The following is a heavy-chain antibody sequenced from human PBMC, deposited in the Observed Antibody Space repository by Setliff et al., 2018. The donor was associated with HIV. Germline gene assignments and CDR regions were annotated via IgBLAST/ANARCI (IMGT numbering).Heavy chain of an antibody. Sequence: PSETLSLTCTVSGGSISSFYWSWIRQPPGKGLEWLGYIYYSGFTSYNPSLKSRVTIPVGASKNQFSLRLTSVTAADTAVYYCARHLYYYDNDGYLQPFYYMDVWGKGTTVTVSS. CDR1: GGSISSFY. V-gene: IGHV4-59*08. D-gene: IGHD3-22*01. J-gene: IGHJ6*03. CDR3: ARHLYYYDNDGYLQPFYYMDV. CDR2: IYYSGFT.